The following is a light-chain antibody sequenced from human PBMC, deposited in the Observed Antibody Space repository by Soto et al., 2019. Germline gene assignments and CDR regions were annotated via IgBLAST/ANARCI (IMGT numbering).Light chain of an antibody. CDR2: AAS. CDR1: QGISSY. Sequence: DIPLTQSPSFLSASVGDRVTITCRASQGISSYLAWYQQKPGKAPKLLIYAASTLQSGVPSRFSGSGSGTEFTLTNSSLQTEDFATYYCQQLNSYSLFGQGTRVEIK. V-gene: IGKV1-9*01. CDR3: QQLNSYSL. J-gene: IGKJ5*01.